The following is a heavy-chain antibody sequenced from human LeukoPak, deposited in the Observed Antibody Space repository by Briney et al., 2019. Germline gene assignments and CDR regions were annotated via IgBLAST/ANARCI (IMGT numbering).Heavy chain of an antibody. CDR2: IYRSGST. D-gene: IGHD3-3*01. CDR3: ARDFTIPAFDI. Sequence: PSETLSLTCTVSGYSISSGYYWGWIRQSPGKGLEWIATIYRSGSTYYNPSLKSRVTISVDKSKNQFSLKLSSVTAADTAVYYCARDFTIPAFDIWGQGTMVTVSS. V-gene: IGHV4-38-2*02. CDR1: GYSISSGYY. J-gene: IGHJ3*02.